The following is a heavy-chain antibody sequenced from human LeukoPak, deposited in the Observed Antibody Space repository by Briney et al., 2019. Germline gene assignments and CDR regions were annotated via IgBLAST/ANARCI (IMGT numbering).Heavy chain of an antibody. CDR1: GGTFSSYA. V-gene: IGHV1-69*04. CDR2: IIPILGIA. CDR3: AILISVYGLYFDY. J-gene: IGHJ4*02. D-gene: IGHD2-8*01. Sequence: SVKVSCKASGGTFSSYAISWVRQAPGQGLEWMGRIIPILGIANYAQKFQGRVTITADKSTSTAYMELSSLRSEDTAVYYCAILISVYGLYFDYRGQGTLVTVSS.